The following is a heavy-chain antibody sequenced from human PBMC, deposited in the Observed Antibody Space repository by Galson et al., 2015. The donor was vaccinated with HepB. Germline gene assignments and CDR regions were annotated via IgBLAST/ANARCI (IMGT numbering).Heavy chain of an antibody. CDR1: GFNFSTYS. J-gene: IGHJ4*02. V-gene: IGHV3-30*03. CDR2: ISYDGRKE. Sequence: SLRLSCAASGFNFSTYSMQWVRQAPGKGLEWVSIISYDGRKESYTDSVKGRFTISRDNAKNIVYLQMNSLRVEDSALYYCRWREAHLEYWGQGTLVIVSP. D-gene: IGHD2-15*01. CDR3: RWREAHLEY.